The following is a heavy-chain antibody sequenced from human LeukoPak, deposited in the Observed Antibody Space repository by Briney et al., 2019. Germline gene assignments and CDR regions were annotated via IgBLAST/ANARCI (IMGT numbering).Heavy chain of an antibody. J-gene: IGHJ5*02. CDR1: GFTFSDCY. D-gene: IGHD1-26*01. Sequence: GGSLTLSCAASGFTFSDCYMSWIRQAPGKGLEWVSYISSSGSTIYYADSAKGRFTISRDNAKNSLYLQMNSLRAEDTAVYYCAVSVGATSEWFDPWGQGTLVTVSS. CDR3: AVSVGATSEWFDP. V-gene: IGHV3-11*04. CDR2: ISSSGSTI.